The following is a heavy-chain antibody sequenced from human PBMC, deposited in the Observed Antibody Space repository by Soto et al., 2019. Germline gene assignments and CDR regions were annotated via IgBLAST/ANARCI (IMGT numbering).Heavy chain of an antibody. CDR1: GGSFSGCY. CDR3: ARGSRVLRFLEWSIIGGNYFDY. J-gene: IGHJ4*02. D-gene: IGHD3-3*01. Sequence: PSETLSLTCAVYGGSFSGCYWSWIRQPPGKGLEWIGEINHSGSTNYNPSLKSRVTISVDTSKNQFSLKLSSVTAADTAVYYCARGSRVLRFLEWSIIGGNYFDYWGQGTLVTVSS. CDR2: INHSGST. V-gene: IGHV4-34*01.